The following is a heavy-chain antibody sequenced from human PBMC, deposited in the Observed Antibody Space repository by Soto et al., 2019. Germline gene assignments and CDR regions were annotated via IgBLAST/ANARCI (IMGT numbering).Heavy chain of an antibody. CDR3: AGRSSGWYFDY. V-gene: IGHV3-23*01. Sequence: EVQLLESGGGLVQPGGSLRLSCAASGFTFSSYAMNWVRQAPGKGLEWVSVISGSGGSTYYADSVKGRFTISRDNSKNSLYLQMHGLTAEDTAVYYCAGRSSGWYFDYWGQGTLVTVSS. CDR1: GFTFSSYA. CDR2: ISGSGGST. D-gene: IGHD6-19*01. J-gene: IGHJ4*02.